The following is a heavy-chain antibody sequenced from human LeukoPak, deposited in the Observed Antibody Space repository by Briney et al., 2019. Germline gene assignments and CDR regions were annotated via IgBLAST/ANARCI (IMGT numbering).Heavy chain of an antibody. J-gene: IGHJ4*02. D-gene: IGHD3-9*01. CDR2: ISSNGGRT. Sequence: GGSLRLSCSASGFTFSTYAMHWVRQAPGKGLEYVSAISSNGGRTYYADSVKGRFTISRDNSKNTLYLQMSSLRVEDTAVYYCVNTLRYFDWPKSPTLDYWGQGTLVTVSS. CDR3: VNTLRYFDWPKSPTLDY. CDR1: GFTFSTYA. V-gene: IGHV3-64D*06.